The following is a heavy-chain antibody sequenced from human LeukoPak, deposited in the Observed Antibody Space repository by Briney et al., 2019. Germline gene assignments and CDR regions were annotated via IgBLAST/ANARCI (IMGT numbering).Heavy chain of an antibody. V-gene: IGHV4-59*08. CDR1: GGSISSYY. J-gene: IGHJ4*02. CDR2: IYYSGST. D-gene: IGHD2-2*01. CDR3: ASQGDIVVVPAAEIDY. Sequence: PSETLSLTCTVSGGSISSYYWSWIRQPPGKGLEWIGYIYYSGSTNYNPSLKSRVTISVDTSKNQFSLKLSSVTAADTAVYYCASQGDIVVVPAAEIDYWGQGTLVTVSS.